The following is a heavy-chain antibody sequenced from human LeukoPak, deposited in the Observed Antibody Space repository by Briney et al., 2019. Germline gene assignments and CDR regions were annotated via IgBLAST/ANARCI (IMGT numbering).Heavy chain of an antibody. Sequence: SETLSLTCTVSGGSISSGDYYWSWIRQPPGKGLEWIGYIYYSGSTYYNPSLRSRVTISVDTSKNQFSLKLSSVTAADTAVYYCARDPVQRSGIDYWGQGTLVNVSS. CDR1: GGSISSGDYY. D-gene: IGHD2-15*01. CDR2: IYYSGST. CDR3: ARDPVQRSGIDY. V-gene: IGHV4-30-4*01. J-gene: IGHJ4*02.